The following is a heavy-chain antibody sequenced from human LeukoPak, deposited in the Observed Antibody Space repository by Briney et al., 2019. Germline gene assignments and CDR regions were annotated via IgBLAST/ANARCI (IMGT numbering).Heavy chain of an antibody. CDR2: IYDSGST. Sequence: PSETLSLTFSVSGGSISSSSYYWGWIRQPPGKWLEWVGSIYDSGSTNYNPSLKSRVTISVDTSKTQFSLRLSSVTAADTAVYYCAREHMAAAGQADDYWGQGTLVTVSS. D-gene: IGHD6-13*01. CDR3: AREHMAAAGQADDY. V-gene: IGHV4-39*02. CDR1: GGSISSSSYY. J-gene: IGHJ4*02.